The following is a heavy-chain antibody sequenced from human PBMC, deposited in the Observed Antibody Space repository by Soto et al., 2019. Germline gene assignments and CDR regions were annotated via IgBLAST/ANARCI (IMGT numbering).Heavy chain of an antibody. CDR2: ISGSGGST. D-gene: IGHD2-2*01. V-gene: IGHV3-23*01. Sequence: GGSLRLSCAASGFTFSSYAMSWVRQAPGKGLEWVSAISGSGGSTYYADSVKGRFTISRDNSKNTLYLQMNSLRAEDTAVYYCAKDSLDIVVVPAAILNWFDPWGQGTLVTVSS. J-gene: IGHJ5*02. CDR1: GFTFSSYA. CDR3: AKDSLDIVVVPAAILNWFDP.